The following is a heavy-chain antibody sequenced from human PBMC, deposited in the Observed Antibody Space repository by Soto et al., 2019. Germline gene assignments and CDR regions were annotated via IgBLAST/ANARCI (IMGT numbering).Heavy chain of an antibody. D-gene: IGHD3-9*01. Sequence: ASVKVSCKASGYTFTGYYMHWVRQAPGQGLEWMGWINPNSGGTNYAQKFQGWVTMTRDTSISTAYMELSRLRSDDTAVYYCARDDGFANYDISRSEYYYYGMDVWGQGTTVTVSS. CDR1: GYTFTGYY. J-gene: IGHJ6*02. CDR2: INPNSGGT. CDR3: ARDDGFANYDISRSEYYYYGMDV. V-gene: IGHV1-2*04.